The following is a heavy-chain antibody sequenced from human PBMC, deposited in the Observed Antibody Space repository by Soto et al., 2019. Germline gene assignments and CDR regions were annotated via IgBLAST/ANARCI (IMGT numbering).Heavy chain of an antibody. CDR3: VRVLDSSWYADL. CDR1: GGSVSNASFY. CDR2: IFYTGVT. D-gene: IGHD3-22*01. V-gene: IGHV4-61*03. Sequence: QVQLQESGPGLVKPSETLPLTCSVSGGSVSNASFYWTWIRQAPGTGLEYIGYIFYTGVTNYNPSLSSRVTISLDTSTNHFSLKLNSMTAADTAVYYCVRVLDSSWYADLWGRGTLVTVSS. J-gene: IGHJ2*01.